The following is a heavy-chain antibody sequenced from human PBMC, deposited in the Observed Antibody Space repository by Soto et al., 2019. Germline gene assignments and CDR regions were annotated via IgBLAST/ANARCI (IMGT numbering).Heavy chain of an antibody. V-gene: IGHV1-2*02. J-gene: IGHJ4*02. Sequence: ASVKVSCKPSGYPFTDLYIHWVRQAPGLGLEWMGWIDPRSGASRKTQRFQGRFTMTRDTSTNTVYMELSSLRSDDTAVYFCARDNYGTLDYWGQGTLVTVSS. D-gene: IGHD3-10*01. CDR1: GYPFTDLY. CDR2: IDPRSGAS. CDR3: ARDNYGTLDY.